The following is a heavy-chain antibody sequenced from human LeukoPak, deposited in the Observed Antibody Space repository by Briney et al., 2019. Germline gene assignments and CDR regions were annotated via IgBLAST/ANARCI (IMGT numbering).Heavy chain of an antibody. CDR1: GFPLSSYS. D-gene: IGHD2-15*01. V-gene: IGHV3-48*01. Sequence: GGSLRLSCAASGFPLSSYSINWVRQAPGKGLEWVSYISSSGSAIYYVDSVKGRFTVSRDNAKNSLFLQMNSPKAEDTAVYYCVRVKGSYFDYWGQGALVTVSS. J-gene: IGHJ4*02. CDR3: VRVKGSYFDY. CDR2: ISSSGSAI.